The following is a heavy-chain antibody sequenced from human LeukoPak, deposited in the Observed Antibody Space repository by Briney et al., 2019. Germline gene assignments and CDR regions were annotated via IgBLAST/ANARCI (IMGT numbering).Heavy chain of an antibody. J-gene: IGHJ4*02. D-gene: IGHD2-8*02. CDR3: ARDPGPSQSPAYYFDF. CDR1: GFTFSSYA. V-gene: IGHV3-23*01. CDR2: ISGNGDIT. Sequence: GGSLRLSCAASGFTFSSYAMTWVRQAPGKGLEWVSDISGNGDITYYADSVKGRFTISRDNSKNTLYLQMNSLRAEDTAVYYCARDPGPSQSPAYYFDFWGQGTLVTVSS.